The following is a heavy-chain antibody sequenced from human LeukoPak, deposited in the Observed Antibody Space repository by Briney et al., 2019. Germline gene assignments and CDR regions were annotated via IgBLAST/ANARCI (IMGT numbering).Heavy chain of an antibody. CDR1: GGSFSGYY. CDR2: INHSGST. D-gene: IGHD4-11*01. CDR3: ARSRRATVTPDY. V-gene: IGHV4-34*01. Sequence: PSETLSLTCAVYGGSFSGYYWSWIRQPPGKGLEWIGEINHSGSTNYNPSLKSRVTISVDTSKNQFSLKLSSVTAADTAVYYCARSRRATVTPDYWGQGTLVTVSS. J-gene: IGHJ4*02.